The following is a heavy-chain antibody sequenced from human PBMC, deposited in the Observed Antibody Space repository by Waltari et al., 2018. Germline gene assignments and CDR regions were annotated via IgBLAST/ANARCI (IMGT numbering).Heavy chain of an antibody. CDR3: ARDRGYCSSTSCYNWFDP. J-gene: IGHJ5*02. D-gene: IGHD2-2*01. V-gene: IGHV4-4*07. Sequence: QVQLQESGPGLVKPSETLSLTCTVSGGSISSYYWSWIRQPAGKGLEWIGRIYTSGSTNYNPSIKSRVTMSVDTSKNQFSLKLSAVTAADTAGYYCARDRGYCSSTSCYNWFDPWGQGTLVTVSS. CDR2: IYTSGST. CDR1: GGSISSYY.